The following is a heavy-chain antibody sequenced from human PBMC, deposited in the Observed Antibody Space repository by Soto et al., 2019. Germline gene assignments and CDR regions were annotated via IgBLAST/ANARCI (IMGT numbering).Heavy chain of an antibody. D-gene: IGHD6-19*01. CDR1: GFIFSSYG. J-gene: IGHJ5*01. CDR3: ARDRGSSGWCDS. CDR2: MYYNGTKE. V-gene: IGHV3-33*01. Sequence: QVQLVESGGGVVQPGGSLRLSCVTSGFIFSSYGMHWVRQAPGKGREWVSFMYYNGTKEYYADSVKGRFTIARDNSKNTLFLQMNSLRAEDTARYYCARDRGSSGWCDSWGKGTRVTVYS.